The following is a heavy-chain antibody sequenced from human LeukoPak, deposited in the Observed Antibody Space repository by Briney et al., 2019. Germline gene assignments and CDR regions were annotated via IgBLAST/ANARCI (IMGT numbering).Heavy chain of an antibody. V-gene: IGHV4-34*01. Sequence: PSETLSLTCTVSGGSISGFYWSWIRQPPGKGLEWIGEINHSGSTNYNPSLKSRVTISVDTSKNQFSLKLSSVTAADTAVYYCARGPARGPYYFDYWGQGTLVTVSS. CDR2: INHSGST. J-gene: IGHJ4*02. CDR3: ARGPARGPYYFDY. CDR1: GGSISGFY. D-gene: IGHD3-10*01.